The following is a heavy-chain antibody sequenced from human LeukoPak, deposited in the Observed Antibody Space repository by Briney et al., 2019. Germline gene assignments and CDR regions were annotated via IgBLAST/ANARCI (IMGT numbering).Heavy chain of an antibody. CDR2: ISWNSGSI. CDR1: GFTFDDYA. J-gene: IGHJ6*02. Sequence: GRSLRLSCAASGFTFDDYAMHWVRQAPGKGLDWVSGISWNSGSIGYADSVKGRFTISRDNAKNSLYLQMNSLRAEDTALYYCAKDMRNYYYGMDVWGQGTTVTVSS. CDR3: AKDMRNYYYGMDV. V-gene: IGHV3-9*01.